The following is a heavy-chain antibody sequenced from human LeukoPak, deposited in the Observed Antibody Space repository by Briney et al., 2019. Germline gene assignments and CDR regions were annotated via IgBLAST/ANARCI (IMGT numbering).Heavy chain of an antibody. V-gene: IGHV1-69*06. D-gene: IGHD3-3*01. J-gene: IGHJ5*02. CDR2: IIPIFGTA. CDR1: GGTFSSYA. CDR3: AREGVRGAQYYDFWSGYYGDAWFDP. Sequence: ASVKVSCKASGGTFSSYAISWVRQAPGQGLEWMGGIIPIFGTANYAQKFQGRVTITADKSTSTAYMELSRLRSDDTAVYYCAREGVRGAQYYDFWSGYYGDAWFDPWGQGTLVTVSS.